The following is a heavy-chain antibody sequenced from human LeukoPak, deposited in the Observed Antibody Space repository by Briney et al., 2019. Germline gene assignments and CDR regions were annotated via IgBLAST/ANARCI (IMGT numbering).Heavy chain of an antibody. CDR2: IKKDGSAK. J-gene: IGHJ4*02. CDR1: GFSFIGDW. Sequence: RGSLRLSCAASGFSFIGDWISWVRQAPGEGQEWVANIKKDGSAKNNVAPVKGRLTISRDNAKNSLYLQLDSLRAEDTAVYYCAGCAGNSCYFDYWGQGTPVIVSS. V-gene: IGHV3-7*01. CDR3: AGCAGNSCYFDY. D-gene: IGHD1-1*01.